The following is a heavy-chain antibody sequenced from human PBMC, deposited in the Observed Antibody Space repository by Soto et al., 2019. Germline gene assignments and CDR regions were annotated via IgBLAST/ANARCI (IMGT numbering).Heavy chain of an antibody. D-gene: IGHD4-4*01. J-gene: IGHJ6*03. V-gene: IGHV4-59*01. Sequence: PSETLSLTCTVSGGSISSYYWSWIRQPPGKGLEWIGYIYYSGSTNYNPSLKSRVTISVDTSKNQFSLKLSSVTAADTAVYYCATSPDYSNKLYYHYYMDVWGKGTTVTVSS. CDR3: ATSPDYSNKLYYHYYMDV. CDR2: IYYSGST. CDR1: GGSISSYY.